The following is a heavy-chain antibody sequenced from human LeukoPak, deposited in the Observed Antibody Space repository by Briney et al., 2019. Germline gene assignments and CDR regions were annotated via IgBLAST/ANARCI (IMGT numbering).Heavy chain of an antibody. CDR3: ARLHQLVPEGWFDP. Sequence: GASVKVSCKASGGTFSSYAISWVRQAPGQGLEWMGGIIPIFGTANYAQKFQGRVTITADESTSTAYMELSSLRSEDTAVYYCARLHQLVPEGWFDPWGQGTLVTVSS. CDR2: IIPIFGTA. V-gene: IGHV1-69*13. D-gene: IGHD6-13*01. J-gene: IGHJ5*02. CDR1: GGTFSSYA.